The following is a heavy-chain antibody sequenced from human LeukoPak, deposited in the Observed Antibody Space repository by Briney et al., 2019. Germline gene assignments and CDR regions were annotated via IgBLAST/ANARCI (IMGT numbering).Heavy chain of an antibody. V-gene: IGHV3-13*01. CDR3: ARVAKERVGGVYYFDY. D-gene: IGHD1-1*01. J-gene: IGHJ4*02. CDR2: IGTAGDT. CDR1: GFTFSDYD. Sequence: GGSLRLSCAASGFTFSDYDMHWVRQATGKGLEXXXXIGTAGDTYYTGSVKGRFTISRENAKNSLYLQMNSLRAGDTAVYYCARVAKERVGGVYYFDYWGQGTLVTVSS.